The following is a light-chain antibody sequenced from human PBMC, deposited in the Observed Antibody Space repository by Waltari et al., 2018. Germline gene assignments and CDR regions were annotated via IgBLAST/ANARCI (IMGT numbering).Light chain of an antibody. V-gene: IGLV2-23*01. J-gene: IGLJ2*01. CDR2: EGT. CDR1: SSDVGSYNL. Sequence: QSALTQPASVSGSPGQSITISCPGTSSDVGSYNLFSWYQHYPGKAPKRMIYEGTKRPSGVSNRFSGSKSGNTASLTISGLQAEDGADYHCCSYAHSSRVVFGGGTKVTVL. CDR3: CSYAHSSRVV.